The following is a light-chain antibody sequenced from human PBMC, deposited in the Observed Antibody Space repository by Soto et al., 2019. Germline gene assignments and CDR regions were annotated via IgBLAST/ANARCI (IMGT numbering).Light chain of an antibody. Sequence: DIQMTQSPSSVSASVGDRVTMACGASQGVSTWLAWYQQKPGKAPNLLIYTASSLQSGVPSRFSGSGSGTDFTLTINGLQPEDFATYYCQQAASFPITFGQGTRLEIK. J-gene: IGKJ5*01. CDR1: QGVSTW. V-gene: IGKV1-12*01. CDR3: QQAASFPIT. CDR2: TAS.